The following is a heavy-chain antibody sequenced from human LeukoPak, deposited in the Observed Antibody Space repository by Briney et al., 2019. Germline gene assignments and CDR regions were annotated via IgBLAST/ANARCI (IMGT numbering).Heavy chain of an antibody. D-gene: IGHD2-15*01. J-gene: IGHJ6*02. CDR3: VKGLQLPHRYYYVGMDV. CDR2: IWYDGSKE. CDR1: GFTSSTYV. Sequence: GGSLRLSCAASGFTSSTYVMHSGRQAPGKGLEWVADIWYDGSKENYADSVKGRFTVSRDNSKNTLYLQMSSLRTEDMANYYCVKGLQLPHRYYYVGMDVWGQGTTVTVAS. V-gene: IGHV3-33*08.